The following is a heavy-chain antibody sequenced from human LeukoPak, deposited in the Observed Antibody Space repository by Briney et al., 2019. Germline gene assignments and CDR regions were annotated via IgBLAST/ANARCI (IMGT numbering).Heavy chain of an antibody. CDR1: GFTFSSYG. V-gene: IGHV3-30*18. CDR2: ISYDGSNK. CDR3: AKEGDYVWGSYRYTGYFDY. D-gene: IGHD3-16*02. Sequence: PGGSLRLSCAASGFTFSSYGMHWVRQAPGKGLEWVAVISYDGSNKYYADSVKGRFTISRDNSKNTLYLQMNSLRAEDTAVYYCAKEGDYVWGSYRYTGYFDYWGQGTLVTVSS. J-gene: IGHJ4*02.